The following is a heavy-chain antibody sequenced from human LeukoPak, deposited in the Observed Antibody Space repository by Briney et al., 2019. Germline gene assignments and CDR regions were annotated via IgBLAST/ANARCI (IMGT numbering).Heavy chain of an antibody. Sequence: GGSLRLSCAASGFTFSSYAMTWVRQAPGKGLQWVSTISVSGENTYYADSVKGRFTISRDISKSTLYLQMNSLRDEDTALYYCAKYGSGTYYNGLHWGQGTLVTVSS. CDR2: ISVSGENT. V-gene: IGHV3-23*01. CDR3: AKYGSGTYYNGLH. J-gene: IGHJ4*02. D-gene: IGHD3-10*01. CDR1: GFTFSSYA.